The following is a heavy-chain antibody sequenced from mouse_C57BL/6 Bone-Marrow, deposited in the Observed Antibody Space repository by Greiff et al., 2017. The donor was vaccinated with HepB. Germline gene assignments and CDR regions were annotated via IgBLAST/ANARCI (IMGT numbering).Heavy chain of an antibody. V-gene: IGHV1-82*01. CDR1: GYAFSSSW. D-gene: IGHD2-2*01. CDR2: IYPGDGDT. J-gene: IGHJ1*03. CDR3: ARLVTTGRSYWYFDV. Sequence: VQLQQSGPELVKPGASVKISCKASGYAFSSSWMNWVKQRPGKGLEWIGRIYPGDGDTNYNGKFKGKATLTADKSSSTAYMQLSSLTSEDSAVYYCARLVTTGRSYWYFDVWGTGTTVTVSS.